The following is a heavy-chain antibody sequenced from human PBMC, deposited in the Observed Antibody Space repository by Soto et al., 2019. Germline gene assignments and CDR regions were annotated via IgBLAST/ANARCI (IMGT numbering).Heavy chain of an antibody. J-gene: IGHJ4*02. CDR2: VSHSGST. Sequence: QVQLQESGPGLVKPSGTLSLTCAVSSGSITSSNWWSWVRQPPGKGLEWIGEVSHSGSTNYIPSLKRRVTRSVDKSRNQFALRLNSVPAADTAVYYCARNRYGGYDFDYWGQGTLVTVSS. D-gene: IGHD5-12*01. V-gene: IGHV4-4*02. CDR3: ARNRYGGYDFDY. CDR1: SGSITSSNW.